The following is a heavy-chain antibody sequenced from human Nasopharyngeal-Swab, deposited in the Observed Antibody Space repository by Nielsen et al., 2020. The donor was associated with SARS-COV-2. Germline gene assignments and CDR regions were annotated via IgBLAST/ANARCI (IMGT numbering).Heavy chain of an antibody. Sequence: ASVKVSCKASGYTFTSYAMHWVRQAPGQRLEWMGWINAGNGNTKYSQKFQGGVTITRDTSASTAYMELSSLRSEDTAVYYCARGYISSSWYLVWDLLDPPADVWGKGTTVTVSS. CDR1: GYTFTSYA. V-gene: IGHV1-3*01. CDR2: INAGNGNT. CDR3: ARGYISSSWYLVWDLLDPPADV. D-gene: IGHD6-13*01. J-gene: IGHJ6*04.